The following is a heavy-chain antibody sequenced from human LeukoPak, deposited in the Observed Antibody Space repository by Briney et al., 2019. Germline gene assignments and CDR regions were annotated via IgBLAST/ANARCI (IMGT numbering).Heavy chain of an antibody. J-gene: IGHJ6*02. Sequence: SETLSLTRAVYGGSFSGYYWSWIRQPPGKGLEWIGEINHSGSTNYNPSLKSRVTISVDTSKNQFSLKLSSVTAADTAVYYCARLTATNYYYYGMDVWGQGTTVTVSS. D-gene: IGHD3-9*01. V-gene: IGHV4-34*01. CDR2: INHSGST. CDR3: ARLTATNYYYYGMDV. CDR1: GGSFSGYY.